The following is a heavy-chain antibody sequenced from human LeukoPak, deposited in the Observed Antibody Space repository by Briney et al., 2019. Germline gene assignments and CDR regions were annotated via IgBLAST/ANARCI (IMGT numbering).Heavy chain of an antibody. J-gene: IGHJ4*02. CDR3: AKDRGCSGWYEAHDY. V-gene: IGHV3-23*01. D-gene: IGHD6-19*01. CDR1: RFTFNSYD. Sequence: PGVSLTLSCSASRFTFNSYDMSWVPQAPGKGLEWVSAISGSGGSTYYADSVKGRFTISRDNSKNTLYLQMNSLRDEDTAVYYCAKDRGCSGWYEAHDYWGQGTLVTVSS. CDR2: ISGSGGST.